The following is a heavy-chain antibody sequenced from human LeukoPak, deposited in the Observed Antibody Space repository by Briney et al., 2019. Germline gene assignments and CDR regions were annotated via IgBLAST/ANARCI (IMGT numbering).Heavy chain of an antibody. CDR2: ISAYNGNT. CDR3: ARGPYCSGSSCYSQYFDY. Sequence: ASVKVSCKASGYTFTTYGISWVRQAPGQGLEWMGWISAYNGNTKYAQKLQSRVSMTTDTSTSTAYMELRSLTSDDTAVYYCARGPYCSGSSCYSQYFDYWGQGTLVTVSS. V-gene: IGHV1-18*01. J-gene: IGHJ4*02. CDR1: GYTFTTYG. D-gene: IGHD2-15*01.